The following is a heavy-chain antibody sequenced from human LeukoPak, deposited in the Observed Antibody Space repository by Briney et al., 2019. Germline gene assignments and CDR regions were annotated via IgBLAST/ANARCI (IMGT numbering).Heavy chain of an antibody. CDR1: GFTFSSFE. Sequence: GGSLRLSCAASGFTFSSFEMNWVRQAPGKGLEWVSYISSSGSAIYYADSVKGRFTISRDNSKNMLYLQMNSLRADDTGVYYCARCDYDRSGPRSLGAYNIWGQGTMVTVSS. CDR3: ARCDYDRSGPRSLGAYNI. V-gene: IGHV3-48*03. J-gene: IGHJ3*02. D-gene: IGHD3-22*01. CDR2: ISSSGSAI.